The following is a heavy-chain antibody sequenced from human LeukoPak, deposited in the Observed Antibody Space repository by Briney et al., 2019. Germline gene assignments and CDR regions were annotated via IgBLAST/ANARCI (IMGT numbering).Heavy chain of an antibody. J-gene: IGHJ3*02. V-gene: IGHV3-74*01. CDR3: VSSEWYAAFDI. CDR1: GFSFSTHW. D-gene: IGHD6-19*01. Sequence: GGSLRPSCAAAGFSFSTHWMHWVRQAPGKGLVWVSRINSDGSSISYADSVKGRFTISRDNAKNTLYLQMNSLRAEGTAVYYCVSSEWYAAFDIWGQGTIVTVSS. CDR2: INSDGSSI.